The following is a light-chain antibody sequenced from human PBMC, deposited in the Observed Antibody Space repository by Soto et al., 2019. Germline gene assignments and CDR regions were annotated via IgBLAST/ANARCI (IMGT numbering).Light chain of an antibody. V-gene: IGKV1-5*03. CDR2: KAS. J-gene: IGKJ4*01. CDR1: QSISSW. CDR3: QQYYLYPLT. Sequence: DIQMTQSPSTLSASVGDRVTITCRASQSISSWLAWYQQKPGKAPKLLIYKASSLEGGVPSRFSGSGSGTEFTLTTTSLQPDDFATYYCQQYYLYPLTFGGGTKVDIK.